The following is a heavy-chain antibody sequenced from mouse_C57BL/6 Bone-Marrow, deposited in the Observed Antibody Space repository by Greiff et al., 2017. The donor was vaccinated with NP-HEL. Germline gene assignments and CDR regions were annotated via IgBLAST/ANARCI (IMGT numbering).Heavy chain of an antibody. CDR1: GYTFTTYP. V-gene: IGHV1-47*01. CDR2: FHPYNDDT. Sequence: QVQLKQSGAELVKPGASVKMSCKASGYTFTTYPIEWMKQNHGKSLEWIGNFHPYNDDTKYNEKFKGKATLTVEKSSSTVYLELSRLTSDDSAVYYCARRGYYGSSYEEYFDYWGQGTTLTVSS. D-gene: IGHD1-1*01. J-gene: IGHJ2*01. CDR3: ARRGYYGSSYEEYFDY.